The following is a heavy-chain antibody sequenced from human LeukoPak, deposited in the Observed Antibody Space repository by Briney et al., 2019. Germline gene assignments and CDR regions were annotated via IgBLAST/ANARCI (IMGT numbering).Heavy chain of an antibody. J-gene: IGHJ4*02. D-gene: IGHD5-18*01. CDR1: GGSISNYY. CDR3: ARHLRGYSYGLWTDRDY. V-gene: IGHV4-59*08. Sequence: PSETLSLTCTVSGGSISNYYWTWIRQSPGTGLEWIGYIYHSGSTNYNPSLKSRVTISVDTSKNQFSLKLSSVTAADTAVYYCARHLRGYSYGLWTDRDYWGQGTLVTVSS. CDR2: IYHSGST.